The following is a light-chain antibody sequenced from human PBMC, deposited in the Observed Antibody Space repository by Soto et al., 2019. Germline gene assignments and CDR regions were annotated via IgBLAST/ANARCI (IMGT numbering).Light chain of an antibody. V-gene: IGKV3-15*01. Sequence: EIVMTQSPATLSVSPGERATLSCRASQSVSSNLAWYQQKPGHAPRLLIYEKSTRATGIPHRFSGSGSGTDFTLTISSLQPEDFAVYSCQQYNNWPLTFGGGNKVEIK. J-gene: IGKJ4*01. CDR3: QQYNNWPLT. CDR2: EKS. CDR1: QSVSSN.